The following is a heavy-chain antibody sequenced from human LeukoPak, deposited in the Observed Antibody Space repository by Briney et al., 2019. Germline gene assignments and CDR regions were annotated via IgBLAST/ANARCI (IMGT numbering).Heavy chain of an antibody. V-gene: IGHV3-21*01. CDR1: GFSFSSYN. CDR2: ITTSSSYT. J-gene: IGHJ4*02. D-gene: IGHD6-13*01. CDR3: ARVLAAAFDF. Sequence: GGSLRLSCEASGFSFSSYNMDWVRQTPGKGLEWISSITTSSSYTFYADSVKGRFTISRDNAKNSLYLQMNSLRVEDTAVYYCARVLAAAFDFWGQGTLVTVSS.